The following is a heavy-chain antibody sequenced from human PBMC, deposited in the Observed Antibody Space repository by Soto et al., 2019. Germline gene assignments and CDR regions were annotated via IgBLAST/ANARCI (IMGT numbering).Heavy chain of an antibody. V-gene: IGHV6-1*01. D-gene: IGHD6-19*01. J-gene: IGHJ4*02. CDR2: TYYRSKWYN. Sequence: NPAETLSLTCAISGDSVSSNSAAGNWIRQSPSRGLEWLGRTYYRSKWYNDYAVSVKSRITINPDTSKNHFALQLNSVTPEDTAVYYCARGAVAHFDYWGQGTLVTVSS. CDR1: GDSVSSNSAA. CDR3: ARGAVAHFDY.